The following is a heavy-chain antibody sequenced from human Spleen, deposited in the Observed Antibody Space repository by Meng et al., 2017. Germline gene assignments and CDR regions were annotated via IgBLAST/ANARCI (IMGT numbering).Heavy chain of an antibody. J-gene: IGHJ6*02. V-gene: IGHV3-33*06. CDR3: AKLMVRGVRSRSYYYYGMDV. D-gene: IGHD3-10*01. Sequence: GESLKISCAASGFTFSSYGMHWVRQAPGKGLEWVAVIWYDGSNKYYADSVKGRFTISRDNSKNTLYLQMNSLRAEDTAVYYCAKLMVRGVRSRSYYYYGMDVWGQGTMVTVSS. CDR1: GFTFSSYG. CDR2: IWYDGSNK.